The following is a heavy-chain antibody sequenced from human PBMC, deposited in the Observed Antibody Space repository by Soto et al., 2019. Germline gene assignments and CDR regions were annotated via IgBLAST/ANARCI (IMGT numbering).Heavy chain of an antibody. CDR3: AREGHLREQFNGFDL. CDR2: IYYTGGT. CDR1: GDSLISPNNY. V-gene: IGHV4-31*03. J-gene: IGHJ5*02. Sequence: QVKLQESGPRLVRPSQTLSLTCTVSGDSLISPNNYWAWIRHLPGKGLEWIGYIYYTGGTYFNPSRRSRVSMSVYTSASQFSLNLSSVTVADTALYYCAREGHLREQFNGFDLWGQGTLVTVSS.